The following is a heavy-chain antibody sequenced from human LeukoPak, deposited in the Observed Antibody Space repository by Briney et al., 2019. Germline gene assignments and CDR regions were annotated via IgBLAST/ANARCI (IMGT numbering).Heavy chain of an antibody. V-gene: IGHV3-23*01. Sequence: GGSLRLSCVASGFDFSSYGLSWVRQSPGKGLEWVSTFSGTSGLTYYADSVKGRFTISRDNSKNALYLQMNSPRDEDTAVYYCAKGDSYYDLLTCFDFWGPGTLVTVSS. J-gene: IGHJ4*02. D-gene: IGHD3-9*01. CDR1: GFDFSSYG. CDR3: AKGDSYYDLLTCFDF. CDR2: FSGTSGLT.